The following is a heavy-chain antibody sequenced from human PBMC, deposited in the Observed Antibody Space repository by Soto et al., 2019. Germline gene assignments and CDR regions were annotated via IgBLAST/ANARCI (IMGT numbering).Heavy chain of an antibody. CDR2: INHSGST. CDR1: GGSFSGYY. Sequence: SETLSLTCAVYGGSFSGYYWSWIRQPPGKGLEWIGEINHSGSTNYNPSLKSRVTISVDTSKNQFSLKLSSVTAADTAVYYCARGKAARPRNYMDVWGKGTTVTVSS. D-gene: IGHD6-6*01. V-gene: IGHV4-34*01. J-gene: IGHJ6*03. CDR3: ARGKAARPRNYMDV.